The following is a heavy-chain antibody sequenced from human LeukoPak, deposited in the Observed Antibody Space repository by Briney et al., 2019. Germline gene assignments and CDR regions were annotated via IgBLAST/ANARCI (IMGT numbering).Heavy chain of an antibody. V-gene: IGHV3-23*01. J-gene: IGHJ4*02. CDR3: AKVPTMIVVISLDY. D-gene: IGHD3-22*01. Sequence: GGSLRLSCAASGFTFSSYAMSWVRQAPGKGLEWVSAISGSGGSTYYADSVKGRFTISRDNSKNTLYLHMNSLRAEDTAVYYCAKVPTMIVVISLDYWGQGTLVIVSS. CDR2: ISGSGGST. CDR1: GFTFSSYA.